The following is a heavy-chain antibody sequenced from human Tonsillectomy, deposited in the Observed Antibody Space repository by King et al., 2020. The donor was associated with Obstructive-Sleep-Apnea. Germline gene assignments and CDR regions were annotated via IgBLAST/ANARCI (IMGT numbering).Heavy chain of an antibody. CDR1: GGTFNSYA. Sequence: VQLVESAAVVRKPGSSVKVSCRASGGTFNSYAFSWVRRAPGQGLEWMGGIIPLYGTANYAQKFQGRVTISAVVSTSTVYMEVNSLRSEDTAVYYCARDPAEIASRPDYYYYGMDVWGQGTTVTVTS. D-gene: IGHD6-6*01. CDR3: ARDPAEIASRPDYYYYGMDV. CDR2: IIPLYGTA. V-gene: IGHV1-69*01. J-gene: IGHJ6*02.